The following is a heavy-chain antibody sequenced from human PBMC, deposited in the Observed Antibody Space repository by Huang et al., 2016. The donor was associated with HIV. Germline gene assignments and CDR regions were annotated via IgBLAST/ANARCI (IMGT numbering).Heavy chain of an antibody. Sequence: QVQLVQSGAEVKKPGASVKVSCKDSGYIFNNYGINWVRQAPGQVLEWVCWVSVYNGNTKYVQKRQGRVTMTTDTSTNTAYMEMMSLRSDDTAIYYCTRDLSGVRIRRFDFWGQGTLITVSS. CDR2: VSVYNGNT. J-gene: IGHJ4*02. D-gene: IGHD3-10*01. V-gene: IGHV1-18*01. CDR3: TRDLSGVRIRRFDF. CDR1: GYIFNNYG.